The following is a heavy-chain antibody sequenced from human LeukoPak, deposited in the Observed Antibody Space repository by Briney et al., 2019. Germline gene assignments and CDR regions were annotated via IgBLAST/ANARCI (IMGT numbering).Heavy chain of an antibody. J-gene: IGHJ5*02. CDR3: ARDAIRWSRDNWFDP. D-gene: IGHD4-23*01. CDR1: GYTFTSYG. CDR2: ISAYNGNT. Sequence: ASVKVSCKASGYTFTSYGISWVRQAPGQGLEWMGWISAYNGNTNYAQKLQGRVTMTTDTSTSTAYMELRSLRPDDTAVYYCARDAIRWSRDNWFDPWGQGTLVTVSS. V-gene: IGHV1-18*01.